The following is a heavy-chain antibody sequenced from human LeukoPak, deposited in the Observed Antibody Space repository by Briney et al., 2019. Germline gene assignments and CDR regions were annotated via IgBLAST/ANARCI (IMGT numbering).Heavy chain of an antibody. J-gene: IGHJ4*02. CDR3: ARDPQRSLLPQYYFDY. D-gene: IGHD2-15*01. Sequence: TSETLSLTCTVSGGSISSHYWSWIRQPPGKGLEWIGYIYNSGSTNCNPSLKSRVTISVDTSKNQFSLKLSSVTAADTAVYYCARDPQRSLLPQYYFDYWGQGTLVTVSS. CDR2: IYNSGST. V-gene: IGHV4-59*11. CDR1: GGSISSHY.